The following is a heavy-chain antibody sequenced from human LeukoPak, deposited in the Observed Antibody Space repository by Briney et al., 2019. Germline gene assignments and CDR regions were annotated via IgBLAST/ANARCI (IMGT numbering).Heavy chain of an antibody. D-gene: IGHD3-10*01. V-gene: IGHV1-2*02. Sequence: ASVKVSCKASGYTFTGYYMHWVRQAPGQGLEWMGWINPNSGGTNYAQKFQGRVTMTRDTSISTAYMELSRLRSDDTAVYYCARGDTMVRGVIITKPNWFDPWGQGTLVTVSS. CDR3: ARGDTMVRGVIITKPNWFDP. CDR1: GYTFTGYY. CDR2: INPNSGGT. J-gene: IGHJ5*02.